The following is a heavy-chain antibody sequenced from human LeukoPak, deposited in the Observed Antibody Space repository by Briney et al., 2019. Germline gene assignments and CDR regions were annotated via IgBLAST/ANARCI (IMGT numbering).Heavy chain of an antibody. J-gene: IGHJ4*02. CDR3: ARERYYDDANNYFELGY. Sequence: SETLSLTCTVSGGSISSYYWSWIRQPPGKGLEWIGYIYYSGSTNYNPSLKSRVTISVDTSKNQFSLKLSSVTAADTAVYYCARERYYDDANNYFELGYWGQGALVTVSS. CDR2: IYYSGST. V-gene: IGHV4-59*01. CDR1: GGSISSYY. D-gene: IGHD3-16*01.